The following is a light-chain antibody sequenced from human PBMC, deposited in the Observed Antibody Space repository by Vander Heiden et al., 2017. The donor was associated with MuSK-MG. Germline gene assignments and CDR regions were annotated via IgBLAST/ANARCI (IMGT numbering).Light chain of an antibody. Sequence: EVVSKQSPRTLSSSPGETATLSCRASQHVGDCLAWYKQKPGQAPRLLISGASKRVPDIPGRFSGDGSGTDFTLTIRNLESEDFALYFCQQGDSRPLSFGGGTNVESK. J-gene: IGKJ4*01. CDR1: QHVGDC. CDR3: QQGDSRPLS. CDR2: GAS. V-gene: IGKV3-11*01.